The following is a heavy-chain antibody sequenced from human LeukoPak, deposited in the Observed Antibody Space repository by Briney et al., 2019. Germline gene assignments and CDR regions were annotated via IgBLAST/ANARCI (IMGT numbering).Heavy chain of an antibody. J-gene: IGHJ6*03. D-gene: IGHD2-15*01. CDR3: AKDRGGGCSGGRCYYYYYYMDV. CDR2: IWYDGSKK. CDR1: GFTFSNYG. Sequence: GGSLRLSCAASGFTFSNYGKHWVRQAPGKGLEWVALIWYDGSKKYYADSVKGRFTISRDNSKNTLYLQMNTLRAEDTAVYYCAKDRGGGCSGGRCYYYYYYMDVWGKGTTVTVSS. V-gene: IGHV3-30*02.